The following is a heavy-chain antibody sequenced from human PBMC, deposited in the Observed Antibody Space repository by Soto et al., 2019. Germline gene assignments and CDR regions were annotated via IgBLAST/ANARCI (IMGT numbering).Heavy chain of an antibody. D-gene: IGHD3-9*01. J-gene: IGHJ4*02. CDR3: AKDSHYDILTGYSEVLDY. CDR2: ISWNSGSI. Sequence: GGSLRLACAASGFTFDDYAMHWVRQAPGKGLEWVSGISWNSGSIGYADSGKGRFTISRDNAKNSLYMQMNSLRAQDTALYYCAKDSHYDILTGYSEVLDYWGQGTLVTVSS. V-gene: IGHV3-9*01. CDR1: GFTFDDYA.